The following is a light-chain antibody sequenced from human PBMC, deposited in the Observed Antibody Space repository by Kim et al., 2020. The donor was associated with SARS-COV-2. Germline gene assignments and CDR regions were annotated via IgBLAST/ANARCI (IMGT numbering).Light chain of an antibody. CDR1: QTISDW. CDR3: QQYHSFPYT. V-gene: IGKV1-5*03. CDR2: KAS. J-gene: IGKJ2*01. Sequence: DIQMTQSPPTLSASVGDRVTITCRASQTISDWLAWYRQKPGRAPQLLLYKASRLQSGVPSRFSGRGSGTEFTLTITSLQPDDFSTSFCQQYHSFPYTFGQGTKLEI.